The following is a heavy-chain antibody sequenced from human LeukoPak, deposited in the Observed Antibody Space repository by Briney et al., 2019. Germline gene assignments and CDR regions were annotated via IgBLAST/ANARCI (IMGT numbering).Heavy chain of an antibody. CDR2: ISGSGHYT. Sequence: GGSLRLSYEVSGFTFGNYAMSWVRQAPGKGLEWISGISGSGHYTYTADSLKGRFTISRDNSKNTLYLQMNSLRAEDTALCYCAKDGSWGDYYFYFYIDVWGKGTRSPSP. V-gene: IGHV3-23*01. CDR1: GFTFGNYA. J-gene: IGHJ6*03. CDR3: AKDGSWGDYYFYFYIDV. D-gene: IGHD3-16*01.